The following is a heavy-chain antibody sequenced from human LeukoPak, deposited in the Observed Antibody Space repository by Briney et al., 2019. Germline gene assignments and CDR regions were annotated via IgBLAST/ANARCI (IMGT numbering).Heavy chain of an antibody. Sequence: SETLSLTCAVYGGSFSGYYWSWIRQPPGKGLEWIGEINHSGSTNYNPSLKSRVTISVDTSKNQFSLKLSSVTAADTAVYYCARADIYDFWSGYDAFDIWGQGTMVTVSS. CDR2: INHSGST. CDR3: ARADIYDFWSGYDAFDI. CDR1: GGSFSGYY. D-gene: IGHD3-3*01. V-gene: IGHV4-34*01. J-gene: IGHJ3*02.